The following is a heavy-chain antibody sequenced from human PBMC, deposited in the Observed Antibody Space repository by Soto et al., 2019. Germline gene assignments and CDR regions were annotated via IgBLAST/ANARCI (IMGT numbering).Heavy chain of an antibody. V-gene: IGHV3-11*06. CDR3: ARGIQVGNTGYYLDN. J-gene: IGHJ4*02. CDR1: GLSFNDYY. Sequence: GGSLRLSCAASGLSFNDYYMSWIRQAPGKGLEWVSYVSSGGSYTIYADSVRGRFTISRDNAKHSLYLQMNSLRAEDTAVYYCARGIQVGNTGYYLDNWGEGALVTGSS. CDR2: VSSGGSYT. D-gene: IGHD1-26*01.